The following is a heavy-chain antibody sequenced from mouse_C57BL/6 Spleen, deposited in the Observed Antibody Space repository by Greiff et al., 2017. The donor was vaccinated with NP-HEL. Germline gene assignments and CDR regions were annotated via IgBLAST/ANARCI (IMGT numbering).Heavy chain of an antibody. CDR1: GFNIKDYY. V-gene: IGHV14-1*01. Sequence: VQLQQSGAELVRPGASVKLSCTASGFNIKDYYMHWVKQRPEQGLEWIGRIDPEDGDTEYAPKFQGKATMTADTSSNTAYLQLSSLTSEDTAVYYWTATVVGSPYAMDYWGQGTSVTVSS. CDR2: IDPEDGDT. CDR3: TATVVGSPYAMDY. J-gene: IGHJ4*01. D-gene: IGHD1-1*01.